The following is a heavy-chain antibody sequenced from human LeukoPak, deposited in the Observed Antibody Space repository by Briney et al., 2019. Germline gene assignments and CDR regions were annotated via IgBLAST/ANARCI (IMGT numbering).Heavy chain of an antibody. Sequence: GGSLRLSCAASGFTFSSYEMNWVRQAPGKGLEWVSYISRSFSTIYYADSVKGRFTISRDNAKNSLYLQMNSLRAEDTAVYYCARARYCSSTTCYGGWFDPWGQGTLVTVSS. CDR1: GFTFSSYE. J-gene: IGHJ5*02. V-gene: IGHV3-48*03. CDR2: ISRSFSTI. CDR3: ARARYCSSTTCYGGWFDP. D-gene: IGHD2-2*01.